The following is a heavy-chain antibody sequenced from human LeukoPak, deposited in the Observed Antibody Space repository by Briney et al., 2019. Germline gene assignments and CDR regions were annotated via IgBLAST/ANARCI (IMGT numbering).Heavy chain of an antibody. CDR3: VVGGAGGGYFPN. J-gene: IGHJ1*01. D-gene: IGHD3-16*01. Sequence: PGGSLRLSCAVSDFSFSISSMSWVRQAAGKGLEWVAKMKEDGSDEKYVDSVKGRFTISRDKAKNSRYLQMNSLRHEDTAVYFCVVGGAGGGYFPNWGQGSLVIVSS. CDR1: DFSFSISS. CDR2: MKEDGSDE. V-gene: IGHV3-7*01.